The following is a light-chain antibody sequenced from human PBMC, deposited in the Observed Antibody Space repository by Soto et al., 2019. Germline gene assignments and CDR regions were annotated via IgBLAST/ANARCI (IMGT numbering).Light chain of an antibody. CDR1: QSVSSTY. CDR3: QQYGSSPYT. CDR2: AAS. Sequence: EIVLTQSPGTLSLSPGERGALSCRASQSVSSTYLAWYQQKPGQAPRLLIYAASSRATGIPDRFGGSGSGTDFTLTISRLEPEDFAVYYCQQYGSSPYTFGQGTKLEIK. J-gene: IGKJ2*01. V-gene: IGKV3-20*01.